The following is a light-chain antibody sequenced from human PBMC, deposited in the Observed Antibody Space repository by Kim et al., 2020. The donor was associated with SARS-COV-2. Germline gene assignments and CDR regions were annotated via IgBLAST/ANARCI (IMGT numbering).Light chain of an antibody. J-gene: IGKJ5*01. V-gene: IGKV3-20*01. CDR1: QSVSSSY. CDR2: GAS. CDR3: QLSGT. Sequence: TLSLSPGERATLSCRASQSVSSSYLAWYQQKPGQAPRLLIYGASSRATGIPDRFSGSGSGTDFTLTISRLEPEDFAVYYCQLSGTFGQGTRLEIK.